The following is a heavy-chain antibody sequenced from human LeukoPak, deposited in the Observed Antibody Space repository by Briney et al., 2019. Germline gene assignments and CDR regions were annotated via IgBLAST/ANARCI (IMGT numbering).Heavy chain of an antibody. D-gene: IGHD6-19*01. CDR1: GGSISIYY. J-gene: IGHJ4*02. CDR2: IYTNENT. Sequence: SETLSLTCTVSGGSISIYYWNWIRQPAGKGLEWIGRIYTNENTFFNPSLKSRVTMSVDTSKNQFSLQLTSVAAADAAVYYCARSSDSSGYYGGGIIDYWGQGTLVTVSS. CDR3: ARSSDSSGYYGGGIIDY. V-gene: IGHV4-4*07.